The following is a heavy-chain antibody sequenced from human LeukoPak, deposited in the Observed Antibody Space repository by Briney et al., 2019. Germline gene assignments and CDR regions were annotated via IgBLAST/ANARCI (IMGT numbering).Heavy chain of an antibody. CDR2: IIPIFGTA. D-gene: IGHD2-2*01. V-gene: IGHV1-69*05. CDR1: GGTFSSYA. J-gene: IGHJ3*02. Sequence: ASVKLSCKAYGGTFSSYAISWVRQAPGQGLEWMGGIIPIFGTANYAQQFRGRVTITTDESKSTAYMELSSLRSDDTAVYYCARGGDIVVVAAAMVAFDIWGQGTMVTVSS. CDR3: ARGGDIVVVAAAMVAFDI.